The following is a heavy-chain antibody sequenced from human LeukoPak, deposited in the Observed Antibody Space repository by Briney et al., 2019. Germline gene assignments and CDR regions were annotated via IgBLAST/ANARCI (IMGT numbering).Heavy chain of an antibody. V-gene: IGHV4-4*07. Sequence: SETLSLTCTVSGGSISSYYWSWIRQPAGKGLEWIGRIYTSGSTNYNPSLKSRVTMSVDTSKNQFSLKLSSVTAADTAVYYCASAFLGRYSSGWYPFDYWGQGTLVTVSS. CDR2: IYTSGST. CDR1: GGSISSYY. CDR3: ASAFLGRYSSGWYPFDY. J-gene: IGHJ4*02. D-gene: IGHD6-19*01.